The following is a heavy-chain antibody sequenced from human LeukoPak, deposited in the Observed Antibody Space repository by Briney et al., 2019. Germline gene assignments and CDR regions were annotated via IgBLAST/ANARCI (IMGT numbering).Heavy chain of an antibody. CDR1: GFTFSSCG. D-gene: IGHD6-13*01. CDR3: AKDVSTGIAAAGIPSPNDY. CDR2: IRYDGSNK. Sequence: GGSLRLSCAASGFTFSSCGFHWVRQAPGKGLEWVAFIRYDGSNKYYADSVKGRFTISRDNSKNTLYLQMNSLRAEDTAVYYCAKDVSTGIAAAGIPSPNDYWGQGTLVTVSS. V-gene: IGHV3-30*02. J-gene: IGHJ4*02.